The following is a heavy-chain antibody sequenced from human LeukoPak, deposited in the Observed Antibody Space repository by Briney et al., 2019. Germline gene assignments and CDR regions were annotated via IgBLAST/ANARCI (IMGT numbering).Heavy chain of an antibody. CDR3: ATDGITMVRGVRGVGWFDP. CDR2: IYYSGST. Sequence: SETLSLTCTVSGGSISSGGYYWSWIRQHPGKGLEWIGYIYYSGSTYYNPSLKSRVTISVDTSKNPFSLKLSSVTAADTAVYYCATDGITMVRGVRGVGWFDPWGQGTLVTVSS. J-gene: IGHJ5*02. D-gene: IGHD3-10*01. CDR1: GGSISSGGYY. V-gene: IGHV4-31*03.